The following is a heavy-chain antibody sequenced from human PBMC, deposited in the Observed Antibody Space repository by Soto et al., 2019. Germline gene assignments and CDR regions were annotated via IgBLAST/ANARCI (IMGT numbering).Heavy chain of an antibody. CDR3: ARASSLYNFDY. CDR2: ISGSGGIT. D-gene: IGHD6-13*01. Sequence: GGSLRLSCAASGFSFSSYAMSWVRQAPGKGLECVSAISGSGGITHYAESVKGRFTISRDNSKNTLYLQMNSLRAEDTAVYYCARASSLYNFDYWGQGTLVTVSS. J-gene: IGHJ4*02. V-gene: IGHV3-23*01. CDR1: GFSFSSYA.